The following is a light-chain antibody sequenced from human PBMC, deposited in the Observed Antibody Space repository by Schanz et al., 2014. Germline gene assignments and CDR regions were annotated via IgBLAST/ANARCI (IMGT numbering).Light chain of an antibody. CDR2: AS. J-gene: IGKJ2*01. CDR3: QQSYSTPYT. CDR1: QTISTY. Sequence: DIQMTQSPSSLSALLGDRVTITCRASQTISTYLNWSQQTPGKAPEFPASNLQSGVPSRFSGSGSGTDFTLTINSLQPEDFATYYCQQSYSTPYTFGQGTKLEIK. V-gene: IGKV1-39*01.